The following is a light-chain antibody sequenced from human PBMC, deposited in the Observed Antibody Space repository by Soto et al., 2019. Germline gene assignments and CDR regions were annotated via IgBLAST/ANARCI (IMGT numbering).Light chain of an antibody. V-gene: IGKV1-5*03. Sequence: DIPMTQSPSTLSASVGDRVTITCRASQNIDPWLAWHQQKPGKAPKVLIYKTSTLENGVPSRFSGSGSGREYTLTISSLQPDDFATYYCQQYYNLETFGQGTKVEV. CDR2: KTS. J-gene: IGKJ1*01. CDR1: QNIDPW. CDR3: QQYYNLET.